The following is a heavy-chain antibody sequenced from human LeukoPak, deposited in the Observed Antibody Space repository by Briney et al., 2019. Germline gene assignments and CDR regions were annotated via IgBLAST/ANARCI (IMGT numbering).Heavy chain of an antibody. CDR1: GGSFSGYY. Sequence: SETLSLTCAVYGGSFSGYYWSWIRQPPGKGLEWIGEINHSGSTNYNPSLKSRVTILVDTSKNQFSLKLSSVTAADTAVYYCARGVKGGPGFTADYWGQGTLVTVSS. V-gene: IGHV4-34*01. CDR2: INHSGST. CDR3: ARGVKGGPGFTADY. D-gene: IGHD1-26*01. J-gene: IGHJ4*02.